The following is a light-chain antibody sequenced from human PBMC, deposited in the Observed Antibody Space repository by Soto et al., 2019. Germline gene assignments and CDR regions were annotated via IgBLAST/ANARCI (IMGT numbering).Light chain of an antibody. CDR2: DGS. J-gene: IGKJ1*01. Sequence: DIQMTQSPSTLSASVGDRVTITCRARQSISNWLAWYQQKPGKAPKLLIFDGSSLESGVPSRFSGSGSGTEFTLTITSLQPEDFATYYCQQYKSFSWTFGQGTKVEIK. V-gene: IGKV1-5*01. CDR3: QQYKSFSWT. CDR1: QSISNW.